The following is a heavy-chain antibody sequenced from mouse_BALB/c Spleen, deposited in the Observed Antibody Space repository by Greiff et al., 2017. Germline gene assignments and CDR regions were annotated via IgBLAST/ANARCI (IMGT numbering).Heavy chain of an antibody. J-gene: IGHJ2*01. V-gene: IGHV14-4*02. D-gene: IGHD2-1*01. Sequence: EVQLVESGAELVRPGASVKLSCTASGFNIKDYYMHWVKQRPEQGLEWIGWIDPENGDTEYAPKFKGKATMTADTSSNTAYLHLSSLTSEDTAVYYCNFYYGNFYFDYWGQGTTLTVSS. CDR1: GFNIKDYY. CDR2: IDPENGDT. CDR3: NFYYGNFYFDY.